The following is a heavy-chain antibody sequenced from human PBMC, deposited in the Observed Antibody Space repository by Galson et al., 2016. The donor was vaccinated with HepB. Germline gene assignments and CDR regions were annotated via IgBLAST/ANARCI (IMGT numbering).Heavy chain of an antibody. CDR1: GFTFSNAW. Sequence: SLRLSCAASGFTFSNAWMTWVRQAPGKGLEWVGRIRSKADGGTTDYAAPVKGRFTISRDDSKNTLYLQMNSLKTEDIAVYYCTTGGTGSGWYNYFDYWGQGTLVTVSS. J-gene: IGHJ4*02. D-gene: IGHD6-19*01. V-gene: IGHV3-15*01. CDR3: TTGGTGSGWYNYFDY. CDR2: IRSKADGGTT.